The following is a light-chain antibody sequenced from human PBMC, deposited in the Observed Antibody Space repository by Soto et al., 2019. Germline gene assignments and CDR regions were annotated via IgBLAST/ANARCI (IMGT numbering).Light chain of an antibody. V-gene: IGKV3-20*01. CDR2: GAS. J-gene: IGKJ5*01. CDR3: QHYDTLS. CDR1: QSVRSTQ. Sequence: EIVLTQSPGTLSLSPGERATLSCRASQSVRSTQLAWYQQKVGQAPRLLIHGASSRATGIPDRFTGRGSETDFTLDISRLEPEDFAVYYCQHYDTLSFGQGTRLEI.